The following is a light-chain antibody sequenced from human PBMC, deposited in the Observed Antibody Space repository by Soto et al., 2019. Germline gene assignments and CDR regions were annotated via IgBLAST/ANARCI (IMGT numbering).Light chain of an antibody. CDR1: SVDVGDYNS. Sequence: QSALTQPASVSGSPGQSITISCTGSSVDVGDYNSVSWYQQHPGIAPKVMIYHVTIRASGVSNRFSGSKSGNTASLTISGLQAEDEADYYCSSYSHSPPSYVFGTGTKVTVL. CDR3: SSYSHSPPSYV. J-gene: IGLJ1*01. V-gene: IGLV2-14*03. CDR2: HVT.